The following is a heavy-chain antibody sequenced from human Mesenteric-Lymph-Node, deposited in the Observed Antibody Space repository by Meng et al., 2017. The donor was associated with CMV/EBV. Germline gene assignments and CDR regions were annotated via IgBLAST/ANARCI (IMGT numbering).Heavy chain of an antibody. CDR2: IYYSGST. V-gene: IGHV4-39*01. Sequence: SISRISYSWGWIRQPPGKGLEWIGSIYYSGSTYYNPSLKSRVTISVDTSKNQFSLKLSSVTAADTAVYYCARRSGGYSSSAGALDYWGQGTLVTVSS. CDR1: SISRISYS. CDR3: ARRSGGYSSSAGALDY. J-gene: IGHJ4*02. D-gene: IGHD6-6*01.